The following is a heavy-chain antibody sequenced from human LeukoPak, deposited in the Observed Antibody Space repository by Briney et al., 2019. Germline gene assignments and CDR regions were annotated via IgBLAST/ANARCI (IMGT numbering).Heavy chain of an antibody. CDR1: GFTLSSYA. D-gene: IGHD6-13*01. V-gene: IGHV3-33*08. J-gene: IGHJ6*02. Sequence: PGGSLRLSCAASGFTLSSYAMTWVRQAPGKGLEWVAVIWYDGSNKYYADSVKGRFTISRDNSKNTLYLQMNSLRAEDTAVYYCAKGYSSSWRYYYGMDVWGQGTTVTVSS. CDR2: IWYDGSNK. CDR3: AKGYSSSWRYYYGMDV.